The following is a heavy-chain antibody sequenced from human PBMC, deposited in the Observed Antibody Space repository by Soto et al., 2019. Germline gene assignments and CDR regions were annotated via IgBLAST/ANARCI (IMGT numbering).Heavy chain of an antibody. CDR1: VGSISSSSYY. CDR3: ATVGPDYYDNSGGDY. D-gene: IGHD3-22*01. CDR2: IYYSGST. V-gene: IGHV4-39*01. Sequence: PSETLSLTCTVSVGSISSSSYYWGWIRHPPGKGLEYIGSIYYSGSTYYNPSLKSRVTISVDTSKNQFSPKLTSVTAADTAVYYCATVGPDYYDNSGGDYWGQGTLVTVSS. J-gene: IGHJ4*02.